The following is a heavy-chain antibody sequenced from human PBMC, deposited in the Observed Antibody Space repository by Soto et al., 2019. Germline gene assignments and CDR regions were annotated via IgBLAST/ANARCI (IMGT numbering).Heavy chain of an antibody. CDR2: ISAYNGNT. CDR3: ARWVYYFDSSGFYHDAFDI. V-gene: IGHV1-18*04. CDR1: GYTFTSYG. Sequence: QVQLVQSGAEVKKHGASVKVSCKASGYTFTSYGISWVRQAPGQGLEWRGWISAYNGNTNYAQNLQGRVTMTTDTSPSTAYMELRSLRSDDTAIYYCARWVYYFDSSGFYHDAFDIWGQGTMLTVSS. J-gene: IGHJ3*02. D-gene: IGHD3-22*01.